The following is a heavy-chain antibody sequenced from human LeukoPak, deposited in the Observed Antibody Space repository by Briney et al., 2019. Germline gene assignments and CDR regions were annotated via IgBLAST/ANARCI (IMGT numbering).Heavy chain of an antibody. J-gene: IGHJ5*02. V-gene: IGHV3-30*02. Sequence: PGGSLRLSCAASGFTFSRYDMHWVRQTPGKGLAWVAFIRSDGSAECYADSVKGRFTISRDRSKNTLYLQMNSLGAEDTAVYYCATDFGDGPWFDPWGQGTLVTVSS. CDR2: IRSDGSAE. CDR3: ATDFGDGPWFDP. CDR1: GFTFSRYD. D-gene: IGHD2-21*02.